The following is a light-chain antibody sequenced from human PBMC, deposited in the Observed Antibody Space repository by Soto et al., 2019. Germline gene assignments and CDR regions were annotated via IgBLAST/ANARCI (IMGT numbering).Light chain of an antibody. J-gene: IGKJ1*01. V-gene: IGKV3-20*01. CDR2: GVF. CDR3: QHYGHPQWT. Sequence: EVVFTQSEATLSLSAGERATRSCRARRDAYNGYMAWYQRRPGQAPRLLIYGVFRRANGIPDRFSGSGFGTDFTLTITRLEPEDFAVYYCQHYGHPQWTFGQGTKVEIK. CDR1: RDAYNGY.